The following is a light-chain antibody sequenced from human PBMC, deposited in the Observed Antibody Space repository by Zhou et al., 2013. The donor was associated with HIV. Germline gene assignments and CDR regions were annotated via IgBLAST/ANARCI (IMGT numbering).Light chain of an antibody. CDR2: SNN. V-gene: IGLV1-44*01. CDR1: SSNIGSNT. CDR3: SAWDDSLNGPV. J-gene: IGLJ3*02. Sequence: QSVVTQPPSASGTPGQRVTISCSGGSSNIGSNTVNWYRQFPGTAPTVLIYSNNQRPSGVPDRFSGSRSATSASLAISGLQSEDEADYYCSAWDDSLNGPVFGGGTKLTVL.